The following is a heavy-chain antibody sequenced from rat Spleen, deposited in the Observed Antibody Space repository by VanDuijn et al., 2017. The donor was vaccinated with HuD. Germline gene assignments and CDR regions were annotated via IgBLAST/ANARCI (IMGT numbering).Heavy chain of an antibody. Sequence: EVQLAESGGGLVQPGRSLKLSCAASGFTFSDYYMAWVRQAPTKGLEWVASISYDGGGTYYRDSVKGRFTISRDNAKSTLYLQMNSLRSEDTATYYCARRGYNNQWFFDFWGPGTMVTVSS. CDR3: ARRGYNNQWFFDF. J-gene: IGHJ1*01. V-gene: IGHV5-22*01. CDR2: ISYDGGGT. D-gene: IGHD1-10*01. CDR1: GFTFSDYY.